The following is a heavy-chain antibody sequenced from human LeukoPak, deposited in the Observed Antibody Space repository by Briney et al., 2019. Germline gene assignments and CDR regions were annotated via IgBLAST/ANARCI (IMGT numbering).Heavy chain of an antibody. CDR2: ISGSGGGT. D-gene: IGHD3-10*01. CDR3: AKDGYYGSGTYYVYYYYYMDV. CDR1: GFTFNNSA. V-gene: IGHV3-23*01. J-gene: IGHJ6*03. Sequence: GGSLRLSCAASGFTFNNSAMSWVRHAPGPGLERVSGISGSGGGTYYADSVKGRLTISRDNSKNTLFLQMNSLRAEETAVYYCAKDGYYGSGTYYVYYYYYMDVWGKGTTVTVSS.